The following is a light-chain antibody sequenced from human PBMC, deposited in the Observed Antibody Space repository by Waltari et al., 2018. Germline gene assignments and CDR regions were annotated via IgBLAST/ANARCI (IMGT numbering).Light chain of an antibody. Sequence: DIVMTQSPDSLLVSLGERATIRCNSSQRILYTFNDKNYLASDQQKAGQPPRCLVHWSSIRESGVPDRFRGSGSGTDFTLTISNLQPEYVAFYWCQQYFNSPIAFGQGTRLEIK. CDR1: QRILYTFNDKNY. J-gene: IGKJ5*01. CDR2: WSS. V-gene: IGKV4-1*01. CDR3: QQYFNSPIA.